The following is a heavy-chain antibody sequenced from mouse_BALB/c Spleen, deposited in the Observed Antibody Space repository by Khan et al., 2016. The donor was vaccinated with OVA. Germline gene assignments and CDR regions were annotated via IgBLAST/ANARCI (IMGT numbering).Heavy chain of an antibody. Sequence: EVELVESGGGLVQPGGSRKLSCAASGFTFIDYGMAWVRQTPGKGPEWIAFISSVAYSIYYAATVTGRFPISRENAKNTLYLEMSSLRSDGTAMYYCARGGFAYWGQGTLVTVSA. CDR1: GFTFIDYG. CDR3: ARGGFAY. CDR2: ISSVAYSI. V-gene: IGHV5-15*02. J-gene: IGHJ3*01.